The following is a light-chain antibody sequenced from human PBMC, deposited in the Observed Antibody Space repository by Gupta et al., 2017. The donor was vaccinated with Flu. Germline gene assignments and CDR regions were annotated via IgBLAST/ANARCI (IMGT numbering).Light chain of an antibody. V-gene: IGLV2-23*01. CDR1: SSDVGRFNH. CDR2: EGS. Sequence: SITIPCTGTSSDVGRFNHVSRYQQYPGKAPKLIIYEGSRRPSGVSNRFSGSKSGNTASLTISGLQAEDEADYYCCSYAGSDVYVFGTGTKVTVL. J-gene: IGLJ1*01. CDR3: CSYAGSDVYV.